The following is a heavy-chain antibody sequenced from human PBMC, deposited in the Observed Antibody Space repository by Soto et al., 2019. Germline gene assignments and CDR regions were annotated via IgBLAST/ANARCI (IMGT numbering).Heavy chain of an antibody. J-gene: IGHJ5*02. D-gene: IGHD3-3*01. Sequence: SVKVSCKASGGTFSSYAISWVRQAPGQGLEWMGGIIPIFGTANYAQKFQGRVTITADESTSTAYMELSSLRSEDTAVYYCAKQLGGLASYYDFWSGYSGWFDPWGQGTLVTVSS. CDR1: GGTFSSYA. CDR3: AKQLGGLASYYDFWSGYSGWFDP. V-gene: IGHV1-69*13. CDR2: IIPIFGTA.